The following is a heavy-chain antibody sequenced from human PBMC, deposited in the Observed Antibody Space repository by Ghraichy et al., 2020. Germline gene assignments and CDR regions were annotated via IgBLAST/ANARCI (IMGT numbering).Heavy chain of an antibody. J-gene: IGHJ4*02. CDR3: ARQDGYNYPFDY. V-gene: IGHV4-59*01. D-gene: IGHD5-24*01. CDR2: IYSSGST. CDR1: GGSINSYY. Sequence: SETLSLTCTVSGGSINSYYWSWIRQPQGKGLEWIGYIYSSGSTNYNPSLKSRVTISVDTSKNHFSLKLSSVTAADTAVYYCARQDGYNYPFDYWGQGTLVTVSS.